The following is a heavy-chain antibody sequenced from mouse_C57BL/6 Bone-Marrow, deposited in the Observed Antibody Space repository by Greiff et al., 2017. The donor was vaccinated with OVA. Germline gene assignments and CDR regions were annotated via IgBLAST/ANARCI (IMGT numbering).Heavy chain of an antibody. Sequence: QLQESGGGLVKPGGSLKLSCAASGFTFSDYGMHWVRQAPEKGLEWVAYISSGSSTIYYADTVKGRFTISRDNAKNTLFLQMTSLRSEDTAMYYCASSYGSSYERYFDVWGTGTTVTVSS. V-gene: IGHV5-17*01. J-gene: IGHJ1*03. D-gene: IGHD1-1*01. CDR2: ISSGSSTI. CDR3: ASSYGSSYERYFDV. CDR1: GFTFSDYG.